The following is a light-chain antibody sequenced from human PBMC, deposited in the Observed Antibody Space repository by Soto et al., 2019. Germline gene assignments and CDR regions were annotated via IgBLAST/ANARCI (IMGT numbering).Light chain of an antibody. Sequence: DIVMTQSPDSLAVSLGERATINCKSSQSLLYTSNNKNYLGWYQQKPGQPPRLLFYWASTRESGVPDRFSVSGSGTDFTLTISSLQAEDAAIYYCHQYYTDWTFGQGTKVEVK. CDR2: WAS. CDR1: QSLLYTSNNKNY. CDR3: HQYYTDWT. J-gene: IGKJ1*01. V-gene: IGKV4-1*01.